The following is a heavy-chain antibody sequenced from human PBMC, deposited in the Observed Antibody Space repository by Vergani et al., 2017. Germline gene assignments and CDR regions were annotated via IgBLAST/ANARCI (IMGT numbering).Heavy chain of an antibody. Sequence: QVQLQQWGAGLLKPSQTLSLTCAVSGGSISSGDHCWTWIRQRPGKGLEWIGYIFYSGTTYDNPSLRSRLTISVDTSQNHFSLKLSSVTAADTVVYYCAKDRRALRFLEASYYYYMDVWGKGTTVTVSS. CDR1: GGSISSGDHC. D-gene: IGHD3-3*01. CDR3: AKDRRALRFLEASYYYYMDV. J-gene: IGHJ6*03. CDR2: IFYSGTT. V-gene: IGHV4-31*11.